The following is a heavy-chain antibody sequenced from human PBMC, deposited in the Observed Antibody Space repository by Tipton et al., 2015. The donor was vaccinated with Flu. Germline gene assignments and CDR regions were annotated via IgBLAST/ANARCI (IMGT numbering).Heavy chain of an antibody. D-gene: IGHD3-22*01. CDR1: GYTFTGYY. CDR3: AHDSSGYYYGLIAFDI. J-gene: IGHJ3*02. V-gene: IGHV1-2*06. Sequence: QVQLVQSGAEVKKPGASVKVSCKASGYTFTGYYMHWVRQAPGQGLEWMGRINPNSGGTNYAQKFQGRVTMTRDTSISTAYMELSRLRSDDTAVYYCAHDSSGYYYGLIAFDIWGQGTMVTVSS. CDR2: INPNSGGT.